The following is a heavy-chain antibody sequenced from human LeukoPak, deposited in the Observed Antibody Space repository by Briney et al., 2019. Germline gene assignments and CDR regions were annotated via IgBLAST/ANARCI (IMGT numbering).Heavy chain of an antibody. V-gene: IGHV1-2*06. CDR1: GYTFTGYY. CDR3: ARDGSTVTTKHVDY. CDR2: INPNSGGT. Sequence: GASVKVSCKASGYTFTGYYMHWVRQAPGQGLEWMGRINPNSGGTNYAQKFQGRVTMTRDTSISTAYMELSRLRSDDTAVYYCARDGSTVTTKHVDYWGQGTLVTVSS. J-gene: IGHJ4*02. D-gene: IGHD4-11*01.